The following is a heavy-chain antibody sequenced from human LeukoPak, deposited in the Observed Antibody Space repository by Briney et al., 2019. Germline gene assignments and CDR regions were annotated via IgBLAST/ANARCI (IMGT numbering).Heavy chain of an antibody. V-gene: IGHV3-66*01. CDR2: IYSGGNT. Sequence: PGGSLRLSCATSEFTVSSNYMSWVRQAPGKGLEWLSVIYSGGNTYYTDSVKGRFTISRDNSKNTLYLQMNNLRAEDTAVYYCARVSTTNWKYYFDYWGQGTLVTVSS. J-gene: IGHJ4*02. CDR3: ARVSTTNWKYYFDY. CDR1: EFTVSSNY. D-gene: IGHD1-1*01.